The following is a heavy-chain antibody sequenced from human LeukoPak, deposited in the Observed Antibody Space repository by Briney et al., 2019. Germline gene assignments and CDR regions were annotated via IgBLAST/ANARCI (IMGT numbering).Heavy chain of an antibody. V-gene: IGHV3-7*03. J-gene: IGHJ6*02. CDR1: GFTFSSYW. Sequence: PGGSLRLSCAASGFTFSSYWMSWVRQAPGKGLEWVANIRQDGSDKYYVDSVKGRFTISRDNSKNTLYLQMNSLRAEDTAVYYCARDLSNRPAPYYYGMDVWGQGTTVTVSS. CDR3: ARDLSNRPAPYYYGMDV. CDR2: IRQDGSDK.